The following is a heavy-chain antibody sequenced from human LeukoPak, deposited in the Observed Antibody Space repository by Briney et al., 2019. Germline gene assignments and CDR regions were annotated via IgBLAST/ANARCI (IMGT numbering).Heavy chain of an antibody. CDR3: ARGRVYYDSTGYFI. D-gene: IGHD3-22*01. V-gene: IGHV4-4*07. CDR2: IYTSGST. Sequence: SETLSLTCTVSGDSINSYYWSWIRQPAGKGLEWIGHIYTSGSTNYNPSLKSRVTLSVDTSKNQFSLNLSSVTAADTAVYYCARGRVYYDSTGYFIWGQGTMGTVSS. J-gene: IGHJ3*02. CDR1: GDSINSYY.